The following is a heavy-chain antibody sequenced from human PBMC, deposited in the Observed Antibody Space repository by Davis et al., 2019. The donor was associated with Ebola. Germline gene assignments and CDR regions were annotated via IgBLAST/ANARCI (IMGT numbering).Heavy chain of an antibody. Sequence: ASVKVSCKASGGTFSSYAISWVRQAPGQGLEWMGIINPSVASTSYGQKFQGRITMTGDTSTGTVYMELSGLRYEDTAVYYCARDEILYSSRVSGPLDYWGQGTLVTVSS. CDR2: INPSVAST. CDR3: ARDEILYSSRVSGPLDY. V-gene: IGHV1-46*01. CDR1: GGTFSSYA. J-gene: IGHJ4*02. D-gene: IGHD2-15*01.